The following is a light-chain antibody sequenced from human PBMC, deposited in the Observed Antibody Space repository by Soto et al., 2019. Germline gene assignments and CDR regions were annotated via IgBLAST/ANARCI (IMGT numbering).Light chain of an antibody. Sequence: QSVLTQPPSVSGAPGQRVTVSCTGSSSNIGTGYDVHWYQQLPGTAPKLLIYGNINRPSGVPDRFSGSKSGTSASLAITRLQAEDEADYYCQSYDSSLSGWVFGGGTQLTVL. CDR2: GNI. J-gene: IGLJ3*02. CDR3: QSYDSSLSGWV. CDR1: SSNIGTGYD. V-gene: IGLV1-40*01.